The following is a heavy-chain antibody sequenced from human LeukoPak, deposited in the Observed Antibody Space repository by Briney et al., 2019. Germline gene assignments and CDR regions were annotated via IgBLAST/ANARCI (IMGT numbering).Heavy chain of an antibody. CDR1: GYTFSSYG. V-gene: IGHV1-18*01. Sequence: ASVKVSCKASGYTFSSYGISWVRQAPGQGLEWMGWISAYNGNTNYAQKLQGRVTMTTDTSTSTAYMELRSLTSDDTAVYYCARDLSNRGFGELDIWGRGTLVTVSS. CDR3: ARDLSNRGFGELDI. D-gene: IGHD3-10*01. J-gene: IGHJ2*01. CDR2: ISAYNGNT.